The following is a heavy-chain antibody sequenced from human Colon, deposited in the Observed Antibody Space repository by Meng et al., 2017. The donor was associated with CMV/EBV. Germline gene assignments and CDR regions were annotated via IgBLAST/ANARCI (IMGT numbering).Heavy chain of an antibody. Sequence: QGRLVRVGGEVKKPGASVKVSCKASGYTFTGYFMYWVRQAPGQGLEWLGVINPITGGTNYAQKFQGRVTMTRDTSMNTAYMELSRLRSDDTAVYYCASLSGGDFDYWGQGTLVTVSS. D-gene: IGHD1-26*01. J-gene: IGHJ4*02. V-gene: IGHV1-2*02. CDR2: INPITGGT. CDR3: ASLSGGDFDY. CDR1: GYTFTGYF.